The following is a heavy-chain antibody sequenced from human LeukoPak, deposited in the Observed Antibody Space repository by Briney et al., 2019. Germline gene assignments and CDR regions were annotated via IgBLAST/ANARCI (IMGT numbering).Heavy chain of an antibody. CDR2: ISAYNGNT. Sequence: RASVKVSCKASGYTFTSYGIRWVRQAPGQGLEWMGWISAYNGNTNYAQKLQGRVTMTTDTSTSTAYMELRSLRSDDTAVYYCARQDTAMVTGAFDIWGQGTMVTVSS. CDR3: ARQDTAMVTGAFDI. D-gene: IGHD5-18*01. V-gene: IGHV1-18*01. CDR1: GYTFTSYG. J-gene: IGHJ3*02.